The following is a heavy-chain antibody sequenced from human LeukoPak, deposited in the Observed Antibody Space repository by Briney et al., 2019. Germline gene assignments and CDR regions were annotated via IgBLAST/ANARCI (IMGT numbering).Heavy chain of an antibody. J-gene: IGHJ4*02. V-gene: IGHV3-30*02. CDR3: ATGGGWYFDY. CDR2: IRYDGTNK. Sequence: GGSLRLSCAASGFIFSNYGMFWVRQAPGKGLEWVAFIRYDGTNKYYADSVKGRFTISRDNSKNTLYLQMNSLRVEDTAVYYCATGGGWYFDYWGQGALITASS. D-gene: IGHD6-19*01. CDR1: GFIFSNYG.